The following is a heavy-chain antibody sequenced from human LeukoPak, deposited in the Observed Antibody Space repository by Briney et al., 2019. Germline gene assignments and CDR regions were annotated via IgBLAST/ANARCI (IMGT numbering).Heavy chain of an antibody. CDR1: GFTFSSYS. J-gene: IGHJ3*02. V-gene: IGHV3-48*01. CDR3: AREASSSGYYFSTHAFDI. CDR2: ISSSSDTI. D-gene: IGHD3-22*01. Sequence: GGSLRLSCAVSGFTFSSYSMNWVRQAPGKGMQWVSYISSSSDTIYYADSVKGRFTISRDNAKNSLYLQMNSLRAEDTAVYYCAREASSSGYYFSTHAFDIWGQGTMVTVSS.